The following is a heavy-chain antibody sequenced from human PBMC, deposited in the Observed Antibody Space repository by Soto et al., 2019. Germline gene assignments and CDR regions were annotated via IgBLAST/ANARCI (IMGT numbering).Heavy chain of an antibody. CDR3: ASPPGYIGAWYSFAL. CDR1: GYTFIDYY. J-gene: IGHJ4*02. CDR2: ISPKSGGT. Sequence: QVQLVQSGAEVKKPGASVKVSCEASGYTFIDYYMHWVRQAPGQGFEWMGRISPKSGGTNYAQKFQGRVTMTWDTPQKTPSMERSILLLGDPAVYFWASPPGYIGAWYSFALWGKGPL. D-gene: IGHD6-19*01. V-gene: IGHV1-2*02.